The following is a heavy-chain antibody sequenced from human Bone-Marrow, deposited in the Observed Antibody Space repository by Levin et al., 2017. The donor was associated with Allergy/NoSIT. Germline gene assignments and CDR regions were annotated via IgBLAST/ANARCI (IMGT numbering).Heavy chain of an antibody. V-gene: IGHV3-48*01. D-gene: IGHD3-16*01. CDR2: ISKTSSVK. CDR1: EFSVSDYN. J-gene: IGHJ6*02. CDR3: ARDLRFSASWYYYYGMDV. Sequence: GGSLRLSCTASEFSVSDYNVNWLRRAPGQGLEWISYISKTSSVKNYADSVKGRFVISRDNDKNVIYLQMDSLRAEDTAVYYCARDLRFSASWYYYYGMDVWGQGTTVTVSS.